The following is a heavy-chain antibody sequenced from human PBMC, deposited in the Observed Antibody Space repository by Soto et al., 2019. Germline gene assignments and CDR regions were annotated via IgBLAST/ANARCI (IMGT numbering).Heavy chain of an antibody. Sequence: TLSLTCTVSGGSISGGGYYWSWIRQHPGKGLEWIGYIYYSGSTYYNPSLKSRVTISVDTSKNQFSLKLSSVTAADAAVYYCAIHGVVIMKGQNWFDPWRQRTLVTVSS. D-gene: IGHD3-3*01. CDR1: GGSISGGGYY. V-gene: IGHV4-31*03. J-gene: IGHJ5*02. CDR2: IYYSGST. CDR3: AIHGVVIMKGQNWFDP.